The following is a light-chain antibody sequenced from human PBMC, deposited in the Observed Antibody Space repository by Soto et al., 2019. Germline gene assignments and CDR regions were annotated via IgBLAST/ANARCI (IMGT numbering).Light chain of an antibody. CDR1: QSVSSY. CDR2: DAS. CDR3: QQRSNWPPEAFT. Sequence: EIVLTQSPATLSLPPGERATLSCRASQSVSSYLAWYQQKPGQAPRLLIYDASNRATGIPARFSGSGSGTDFTLTISSLEPEDFAVYYCQQRSNWPPEAFTFGPGTKVDIK. J-gene: IGKJ3*01. V-gene: IGKV3-11*01.